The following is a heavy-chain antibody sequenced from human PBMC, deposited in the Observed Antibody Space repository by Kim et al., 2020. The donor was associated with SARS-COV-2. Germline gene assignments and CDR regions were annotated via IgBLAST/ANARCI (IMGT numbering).Heavy chain of an antibody. Sequence: ASVKVSCKASGYTFTSYAMHWVRQAPGQRLEWMGWINAGNGNTKYSQKFQGRVTITRDTSASTAYMELSSLRSEDTAVYYCARDLHYYGSGSEGFFDYWGQGTLVTVSS. CDR1: GYTFTSYA. CDR3: ARDLHYYGSGSEGFFDY. J-gene: IGHJ4*02. V-gene: IGHV1-3*01. CDR2: INAGNGNT. D-gene: IGHD3-10*01.